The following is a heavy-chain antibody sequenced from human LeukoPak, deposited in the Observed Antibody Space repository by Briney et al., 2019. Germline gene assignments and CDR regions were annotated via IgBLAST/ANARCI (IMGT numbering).Heavy chain of an antibody. Sequence: GSSVKVSCKASGGTFSSYAISWVRQAPGQGLEWMGRIIHIFGTANYAQKFQGRVTISTDESTSTAYMELSSLRSEDTAVYYCARGPRYSSSWDYFDYWGQGTLVTVSS. J-gene: IGHJ4*02. CDR1: GGTFSSYA. CDR3: ARGPRYSSSWDYFDY. D-gene: IGHD6-13*01. V-gene: IGHV1-69*05. CDR2: IIHIFGTA.